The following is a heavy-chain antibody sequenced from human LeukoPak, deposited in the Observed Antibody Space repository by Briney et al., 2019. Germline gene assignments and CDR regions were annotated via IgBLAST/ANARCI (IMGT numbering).Heavy chain of an antibody. D-gene: IGHD2-15*01. CDR2: IYYSGST. Sequence: SETLSLTCTVSGGSVSSGSYYWSWIRQPPGKGLEWIGYIYYSGSTNYNPSLKSRVTISVDTSKNQFSLKLSSVTAADTAVYYCARGGYCSGGSCYPNWFDPWGQGTLVTVSS. J-gene: IGHJ5*02. V-gene: IGHV4-61*01. CDR3: ARGGYCSGGSCYPNWFDP. CDR1: GGSVSSGSYY.